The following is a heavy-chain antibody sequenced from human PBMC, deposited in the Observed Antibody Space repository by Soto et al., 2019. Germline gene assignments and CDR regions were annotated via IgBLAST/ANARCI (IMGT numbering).Heavy chain of an antibody. J-gene: IGHJ4*02. CDR2: IIPIFETA. Sequence: QVQLEQSGAEVKKPGSSVKVSCKASGGTFNTFAISWVRQAPGQGLEWIGGIIPIFETANYEQRLQDRLTITADESTRTAYMELSRLTSDDTAIYFCATSTSSSWQNDYWGLGTLVVVSS. CDR1: GGTFNTFA. CDR3: ATSTSSSWQNDY. V-gene: IGHV1-69*01. D-gene: IGHD6-13*01.